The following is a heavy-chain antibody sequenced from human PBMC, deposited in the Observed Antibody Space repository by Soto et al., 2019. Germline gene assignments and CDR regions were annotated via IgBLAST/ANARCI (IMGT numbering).Heavy chain of an antibody. D-gene: IGHD6-19*01. Sequence: QVQLVQSGAELQKPGASVKVCCKASGYTFTNYYMHWVRQAPGQVIEWMAIINPSGGSTSYAQKFQGRGTMTRDASTSTVHMALSSLRSEDTAVYYCARGIAVAGTIFDYWGQGPVVTVSS. J-gene: IGHJ4*02. CDR3: ARGIAVAGTIFDY. CDR2: INPSGGST. V-gene: IGHV1-46*03. CDR1: GYTFTNYY.